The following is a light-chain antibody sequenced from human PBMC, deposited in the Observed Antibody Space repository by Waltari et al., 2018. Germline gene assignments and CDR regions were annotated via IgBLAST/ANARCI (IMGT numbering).Light chain of an antibody. Sequence: EIVLTQSPGTLSLSPGERATLSCRANQSVTRTLAWYQQKPGQAPRLLVYGASNSAPGIPDRFRGSGSGTDFSLTISRLEPEDFAVYDCQHYLRLPATFGQGTKVEIK. CDR1: QSVTRT. CDR3: QHYLRLPAT. V-gene: IGKV3-20*01. J-gene: IGKJ1*01. CDR2: GAS.